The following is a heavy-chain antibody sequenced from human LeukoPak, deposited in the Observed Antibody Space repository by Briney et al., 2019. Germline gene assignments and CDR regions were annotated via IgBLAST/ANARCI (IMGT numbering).Heavy chain of an antibody. J-gene: IGHJ3*02. Sequence: PSETLSLTCTVSGGSISTSNYYWGWLRQPPGKGLEWSGSIDHSGSTHYNPSLKTRITITVDTSQNQFSLKLSAVTAADTAVYYYARVFPYDIWTGYYTIADAFDIWGQGTMVTVSS. V-gene: IGHV4-39*07. CDR2: IDHSGST. CDR1: GGSISTSNYY. D-gene: IGHD3-9*01. CDR3: ARVFPYDIWTGYYTIADAFDI.